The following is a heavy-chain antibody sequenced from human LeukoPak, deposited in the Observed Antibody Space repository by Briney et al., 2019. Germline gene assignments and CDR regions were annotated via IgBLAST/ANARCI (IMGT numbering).Heavy chain of an antibody. CDR3: ARETYYDFWSGYQPRIYYMDV. J-gene: IGHJ6*03. V-gene: IGHV1-18*01. CDR2: ISAYNGNT. Sequence: ASVKVSCKASGYTFTSYGISWVRQAPGQGLEWMGWISAYNGNTNYAQKLQGRVTMTTDTSTSTAYMELRSLRPDDTAVYYCARETYYDFWSGYQPRIYYMDVWGKGTTVTVSS. CDR1: GYTFTSYG. D-gene: IGHD3-3*01.